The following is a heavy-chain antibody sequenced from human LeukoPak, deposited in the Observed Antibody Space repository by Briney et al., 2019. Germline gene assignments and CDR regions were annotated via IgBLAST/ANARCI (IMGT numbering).Heavy chain of an antibody. CDR3: ARTHNCGGDSYIFDY. Sequence: ASVKVSCKASGYTLTDYYMHWVRQAPGQGLEWMGRINPNSGGTNYAQKFQGRVTMTRDTSISTAYMELSRLRSDDTALYYCARTHNCGGDSYIFDYWGQGTLVTVSS. CDR2: INPNSGGT. D-gene: IGHD2-21*02. V-gene: IGHV1-2*06. J-gene: IGHJ4*02. CDR1: GYTLTDYY.